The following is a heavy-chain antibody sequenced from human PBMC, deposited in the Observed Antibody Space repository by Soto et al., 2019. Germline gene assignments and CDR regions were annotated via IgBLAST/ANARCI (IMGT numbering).Heavy chain of an antibody. CDR1: GYTLTELS. V-gene: IGHV1-24*01. CDR3: ATLFGWLLYPIDDFDY. Sequence: ASVKVSCKVSGYTLTELSMHWVRQAPGKGLEWMGGFDPEDGETIYAQKFQGRVTMTEDTSTDTSYMELSSLRSEDTVVYFCATLFGWLLYPIDDFDYWGQGTLVTVSS. J-gene: IGHJ4*02. D-gene: IGHD3-3*01. CDR2: FDPEDGET.